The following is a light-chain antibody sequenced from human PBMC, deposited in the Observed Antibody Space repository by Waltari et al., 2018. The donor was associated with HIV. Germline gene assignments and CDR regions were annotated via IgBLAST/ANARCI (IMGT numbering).Light chain of an antibody. CDR1: QGISDS. J-gene: IGKJ1*01. Sequence: DIQLTQSPSSLSASVRDRVTITCRASQGISDSLAWYQQKPGKAPKGLLYAASRWQSGVPPRFSGGGSGTDYTLTITRLQPEDSATYYCQQYYDTPRTFGQGTKVEIK. CDR2: AAS. CDR3: QQYYDTPRT. V-gene: IGKV1-NL1*01.